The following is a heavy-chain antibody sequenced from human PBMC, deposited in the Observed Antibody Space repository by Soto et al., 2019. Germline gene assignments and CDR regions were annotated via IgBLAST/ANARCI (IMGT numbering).Heavy chain of an antibody. CDR2: IYYSGST. Sequence: SETLSLTCTVSGGSISSSSYYWGWIRQPPGKGLEWIGSIYYSGSTYYNPSLKSRVTISVDTSKNQFSLKLSSVTAADTAVYYCARSGFSGFGELLFTSYYYGMDVWGQGTTVTVSS. D-gene: IGHD3-10*01. CDR3: ARSGFSGFGELLFTSYYYGMDV. CDR1: GGSISSSSYY. J-gene: IGHJ6*02. V-gene: IGHV4-39*01.